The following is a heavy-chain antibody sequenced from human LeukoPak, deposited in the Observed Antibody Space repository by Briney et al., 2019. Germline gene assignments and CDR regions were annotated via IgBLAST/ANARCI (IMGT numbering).Heavy chain of an antibody. CDR1: GGSFSGYY. J-gene: IGHJ4*02. D-gene: IGHD5-24*01. CDR3: ARRRLGYYFDY. V-gene: IGHV4-34*01. Sequence: SETLSLTCGVYGGSFSGYYWSWIRQPPGKWLEWIGEINPRGSTNYNPSLKSRVTLSADTSKNQFSLTLNSVTAADTAVYYCARRRLGYYFDYWGQGTLVTVSS. CDR2: INPRGST.